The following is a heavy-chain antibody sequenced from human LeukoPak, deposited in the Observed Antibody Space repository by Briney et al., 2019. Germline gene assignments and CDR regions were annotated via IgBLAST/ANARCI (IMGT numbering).Heavy chain of an antibody. CDR2: INKDGTEK. CDR3: AIFAGAVPGNLLL. D-gene: IGHD2-8*02. J-gene: IGHJ6*04. V-gene: IGHV3-7*01. Sequence: GGSLRLSCAASEFTSSAFWMAWVRRPPGKGLEWVANINKDGTEKEYVDSVKGRFSIFRDNAKNSVFLQMNSLRAEDTAVYYCAIFAGAVPGNLLLWGKGTTVIVSA. CDR1: EFTSSAFW.